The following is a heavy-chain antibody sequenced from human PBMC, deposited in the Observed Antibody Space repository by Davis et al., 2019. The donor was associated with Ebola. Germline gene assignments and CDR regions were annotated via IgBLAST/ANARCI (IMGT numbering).Heavy chain of an antibody. CDR1: GGSISSGDFY. Sequence: SETLSLTCTVSGGSISSGDFYWSWVRQPPGEGLEWIGYIYSSGNAYYNPSLKSRLTISLDASKSQFSLKLSSVTAADTAVYYCARGWPSTVTTDYYAMDVWGKGTTVTVSS. D-gene: IGHD4-17*01. V-gene: IGHV4-30-4*01. CDR3: ARGWPSTVTTDYYAMDV. J-gene: IGHJ6*04. CDR2: IYSSGNA.